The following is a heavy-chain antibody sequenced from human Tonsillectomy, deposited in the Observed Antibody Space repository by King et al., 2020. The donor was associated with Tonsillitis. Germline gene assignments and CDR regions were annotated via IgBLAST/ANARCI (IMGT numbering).Heavy chain of an antibody. V-gene: IGHV3-21*01. CDR2: ISSSSSYI. CDR3: AKDIDGYYYGLDV. Sequence: QLVQSGGGLVKPGGSLRLSCTASGFTFSSYSMNWVRQAPGKGLEWVSSISSSSSYIYYADSAKGRFTISRDNTKNALYLQMSSLRAEDTAVYYCAKDIDGYYYGLDVWGQGTTVTVSS. D-gene: IGHD5-24*01. CDR1: GFTFSSYS. J-gene: IGHJ6*02.